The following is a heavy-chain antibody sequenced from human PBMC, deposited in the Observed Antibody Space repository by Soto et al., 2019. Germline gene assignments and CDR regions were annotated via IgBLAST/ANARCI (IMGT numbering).Heavy chain of an antibody. J-gene: IGHJ4*02. CDR3: ARAVIEGYYDSSPYYFDY. Sequence: HPGGCLRLSCASSGFTVSSTYVGGACQDPGKGLEWVSVIYSGGSTYYADSVKGRFTISRDNSKNTLYLQMNSLRAEDTAVYYCARAVIEGYYDSSPYYFDYWGQGTLVTVSS. V-gene: IGHV3-53*01. CDR2: IYSGGST. CDR1: GFTVSSTY. D-gene: IGHD3-22*01.